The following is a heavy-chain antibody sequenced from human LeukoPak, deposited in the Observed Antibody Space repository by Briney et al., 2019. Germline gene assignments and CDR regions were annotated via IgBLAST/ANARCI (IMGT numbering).Heavy chain of an antibody. CDR1: GYSISSGYY. V-gene: IGHV4-38-2*01. CDR2: IYHTGSI. J-gene: IGHJ4*02. CDR3: ARPSFGAPDFDY. D-gene: IGHD3-3*01. Sequence: SETLSLICAVSGYSISSGYYWGWIRQPPGRGLEWIGSIYHTGSIYYNPSLKSRVTISVDTSKNQFSLKLSSVTAADTAVYYCARPSFGAPDFDYWGQGTLVTVSS.